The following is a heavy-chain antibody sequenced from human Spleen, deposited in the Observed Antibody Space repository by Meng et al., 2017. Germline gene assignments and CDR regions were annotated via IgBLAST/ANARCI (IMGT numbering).Heavy chain of an antibody. D-gene: IGHD1-26*01. Sequence: GESLKISCAASGFTFSSYAMSWVRQAPGKGLEWVSAISGSGGSTYYADSVKGRFTISRDNSKNTLYLQMNSLRAEDTAVYYCAKRIVGATWTDYWGQGTLVTVSS. CDR1: GFTFSSYA. J-gene: IGHJ4*02. CDR3: AKRIVGATWTDY. V-gene: IGHV3-23*01. CDR2: ISGSGGST.